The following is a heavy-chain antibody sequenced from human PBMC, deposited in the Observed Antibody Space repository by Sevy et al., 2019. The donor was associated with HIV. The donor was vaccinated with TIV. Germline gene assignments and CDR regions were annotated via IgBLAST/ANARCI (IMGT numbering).Heavy chain of an antibody. D-gene: IGHD3-22*01. V-gene: IGHV3-11*06. CDR2: ISSRSTHT. Sequence: GGSLRLSCVASGFTINDDYMSWIRQAPGKGLEWVAYISSRSTHTNYADSLKGRFTISRDNAKNSLFLQMDRLRTEDTAVYYCARELLDSPGGNGAFDIWGQGTMVTVSS. CDR1: GFTINDDY. CDR3: ARELLDSPGGNGAFDI. J-gene: IGHJ3*02.